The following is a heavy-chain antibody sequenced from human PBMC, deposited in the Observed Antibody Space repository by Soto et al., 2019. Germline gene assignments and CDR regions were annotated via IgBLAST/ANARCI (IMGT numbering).Heavy chain of an antibody. CDR3: AKAISFYDFWSANY. V-gene: IGHV3-23*01. D-gene: IGHD3-3*01. Sequence: HPGGSLRLSCAASGFTFSSYAMSWVRQAPGKGLDWVSSITGSGGSTYYADSVKGRFTISRDNSKNTLSLHMNSLRADDTAIYYCAKAISFYDFWSANYWGQGTMVTVSS. CDR2: ITGSGGST. CDR1: GFTFSSYA. J-gene: IGHJ4*02.